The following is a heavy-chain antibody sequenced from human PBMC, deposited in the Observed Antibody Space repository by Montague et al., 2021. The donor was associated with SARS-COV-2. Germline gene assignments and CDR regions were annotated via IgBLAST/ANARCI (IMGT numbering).Heavy chain of an antibody. J-gene: IGHJ3*02. Sequence: CAISGDSVFSKSVAWNWIRQSPSRGLEWLGRTYYRSKWGSDYAXXXKXXLVITPDTSKNQVSLQLNSVIPEDTAVYFCASSGITLTGLDAFDIWGQGTMVTVSS. CDR2: TYYRSKWGS. V-gene: IGHV6-1*01. CDR1: GDSVFSKSVA. D-gene: IGHD3-9*01. CDR3: ASSGITLTGLDAFDI.